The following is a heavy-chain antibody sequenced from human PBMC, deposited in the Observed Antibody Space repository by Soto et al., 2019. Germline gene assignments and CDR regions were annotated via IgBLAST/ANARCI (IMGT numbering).Heavy chain of an antibody. CDR3: AHRPSGWYLFDY. CDR1: GFSLSTSGLG. J-gene: IGHJ4*02. D-gene: IGHD6-19*01. CDR2: IYWNDDK. Sequence: QITLKESGPTLVRPTQTLTLTCTFSGFSLSTSGLGVGWIRHPPGKALEWLALIYWNDDKRYSPSLKARLTITKDTSKKQVVLTMTNMDPVDTATYYCAHRPSGWYLFDYWGQGTLVTVSS. V-gene: IGHV2-5*01.